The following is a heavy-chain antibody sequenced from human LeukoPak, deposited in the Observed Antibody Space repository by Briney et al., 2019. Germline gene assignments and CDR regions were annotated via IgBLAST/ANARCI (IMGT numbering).Heavy chain of an antibody. CDR1: GYTFTGYY. CDR2: INPDSGGT. CDR3: ARGHCSTTSCPYYWYMDV. Sequence: ASVKVSCKTSGYTFTGYYIQWVRQAPGQGLEWMGYINPDSGGTNYAQEFQGRVTMTRDTSISTAYMELNRLRSDDTAVYYCARGHCSTTSCPYYWYMDVWGKGTTVTVSS. D-gene: IGHD2-2*01. J-gene: IGHJ6*03. V-gene: IGHV1-2*02.